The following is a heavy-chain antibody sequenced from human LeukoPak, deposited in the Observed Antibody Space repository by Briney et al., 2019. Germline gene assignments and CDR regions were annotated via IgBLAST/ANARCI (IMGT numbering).Heavy chain of an antibody. CDR1: GYTFTSYA. Sequence: ASVKVSCKASGYTFTSYAMHWVRQAPGQRLEWMGWINAGNGNTKYSQKFQGRVTITRDTSASTAYMELSSLRSEDTAVYYCARGRGSHYQYYYYGMDGWGQGTTVTVSS. D-gene: IGHD1-26*01. J-gene: IGHJ6*02. CDR3: ARGRGSHYQYYYYGMDG. V-gene: IGHV1-3*01. CDR2: INAGNGNT.